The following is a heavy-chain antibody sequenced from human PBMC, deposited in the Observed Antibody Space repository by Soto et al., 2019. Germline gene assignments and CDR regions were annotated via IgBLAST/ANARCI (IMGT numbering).Heavy chain of an antibody. CDR2: IYYSGST. CDR1: GGSISSYY. CDR3: ARHHES. Sequence: QVQLQESGPGLVKPSETLSLTCTVSGGSISSYYWSWIRQPPGKGLEWIGYIYYSGSTNYNPSLKIPVTISVDTSKNQFTLELSSLTASDTAVYYCARHHESWGQGTLVTVSS. J-gene: IGHJ5*02. V-gene: IGHV4-59*08.